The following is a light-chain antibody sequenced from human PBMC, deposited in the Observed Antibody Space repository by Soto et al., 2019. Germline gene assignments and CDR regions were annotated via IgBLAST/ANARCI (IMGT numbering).Light chain of an antibody. CDR1: SSDVGSYNA. V-gene: IGLV2-23*01. Sequence: QSALTQPASVSGSPGKSITISCTGTSSDVGSYNAVSWYQHHPGKGPKLIIYEGSKRTSEDSSRLSGSKSGNTASLTISWLQDEDEADYYCCSHADGRTYVFGTGTKLTVL. J-gene: IGLJ1*01. CDR2: EGS. CDR3: CSHADGRTYV.